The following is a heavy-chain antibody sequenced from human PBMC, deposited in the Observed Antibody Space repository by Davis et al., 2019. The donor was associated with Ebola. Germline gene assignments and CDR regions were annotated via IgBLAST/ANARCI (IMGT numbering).Heavy chain of an antibody. CDR2: VYYSGGT. CDR3: ARDGVYGDYDS. D-gene: IGHD4-17*01. V-gene: IGHV4-39*07. CDR1: GGSVSSGTYY. J-gene: IGHJ5*01. Sequence: PSETLSLTCTVSGGSVSSGTYYWAWIRQPPGKGLEWIASVYYSGGTYYNPSLKSRDTILRDTSKNQFSLKLTSVTAADTAVYYCARDGVYGDYDSWGQGTLVIVSS.